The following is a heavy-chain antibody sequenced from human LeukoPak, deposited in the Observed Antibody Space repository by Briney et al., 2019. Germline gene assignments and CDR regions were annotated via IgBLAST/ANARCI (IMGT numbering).Heavy chain of an antibody. CDR2: MSSSDDGR. V-gene: IGHV3-23*01. D-gene: IGHD2-15*01. J-gene: IGHJ4*02. CDR1: GFAFDDYG. CDR3: AKAPVTSCRGAFCYPFDY. Sequence: GGSLRLSCAASGFAFDDYGMSWVRQAPGKGLEWVSAMSSSDDGRYYAASVRGRFTISRDTSRSTLYLQMNSLRAEDAAVYYCAKAPVTSCRGAFCYPFDYWGQGTLVTVSS.